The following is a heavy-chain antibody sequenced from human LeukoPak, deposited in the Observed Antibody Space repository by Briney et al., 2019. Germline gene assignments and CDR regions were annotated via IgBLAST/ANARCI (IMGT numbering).Heavy chain of an antibody. J-gene: IGHJ4*02. D-gene: IGHD2-15*01. V-gene: IGHV4-59*01. Sequence: SETLSLTCSVAGGSMSIYYWSCIRQPPGKGLEWIGYVSYSGSTNYSPSLKSRVTISVDTSKNQFSLKLSSVTAADTAVYYCASLSRVARTFSEFLFWGQGTLVTVSS. CDR1: GGSMSIYY. CDR3: ASLSRVARTFSEFLF. CDR2: VSYSGST.